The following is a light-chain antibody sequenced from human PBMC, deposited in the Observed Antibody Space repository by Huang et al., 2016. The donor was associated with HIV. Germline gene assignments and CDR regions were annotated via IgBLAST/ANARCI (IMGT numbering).Light chain of an antibody. CDR1: QDIRSN. J-gene: IGKJ4*01. CDR2: DAS. V-gene: IGKV1-16*02. CDR3: QQSNTFPLT. Sequence: DIQMTQSPSSLSASVGDRVTITCRASQDIRSNLAWFQQTPGKAPKSLIYDASTLTSGVPSKFSRTGYGTDFTLTISSLQPEDIATYYWQQSNTFPLTFGGGTKVEI.